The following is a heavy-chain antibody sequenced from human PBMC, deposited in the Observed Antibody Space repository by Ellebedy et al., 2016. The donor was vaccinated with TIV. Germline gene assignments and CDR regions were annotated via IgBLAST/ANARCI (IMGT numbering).Heavy chain of an antibody. D-gene: IGHD4-11*01. CDR2: ISSSSTTI. CDR3: ARYHYRTFDP. V-gene: IGHV3-48*02. Sequence: GESLKISCAVSGFNFSIYSMTWVRQAPGKGLEWISYISSSSTTIYYADSVKGRFTISRDNAKNSLYLQMDSLTDEDTAVYYCARYHYRTFDPWGQGTLVTVSS. J-gene: IGHJ5*02. CDR1: GFNFSIYS.